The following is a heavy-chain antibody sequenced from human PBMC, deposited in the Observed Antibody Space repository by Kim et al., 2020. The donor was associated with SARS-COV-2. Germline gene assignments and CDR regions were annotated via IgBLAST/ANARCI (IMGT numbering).Heavy chain of an antibody. V-gene: IGHV3-23*01. CDR3: AKVVVMDGYNYYYYYGMDV. D-gene: IGHD3-22*01. Sequence: GGSLRHSCVASGFTFDTYAMSWVRQAPGKGLEWVSVISGNGVNKFYADPVRGRLTVSRDNSKNTLYLQMNSLRDEDTALYYCAKVVVMDGYNYYYYYGMDVWGQGTAVTVSS. CDR1: GFTFDTYA. J-gene: IGHJ6*02. CDR2: ISGNGVNK.